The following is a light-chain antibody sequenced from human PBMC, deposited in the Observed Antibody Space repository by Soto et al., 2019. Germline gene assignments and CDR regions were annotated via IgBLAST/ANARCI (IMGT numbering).Light chain of an antibody. CDR1: SSNIGAGCE. CDR2: GNT. J-gene: IGLJ1*01. V-gene: IGLV1-40*01. CDR3: QSYDSSLSASYV. Sequence: QCVLTQPPSVCGAPGQRVTISCTGCSSNIGAGCEVHWYQHLPGKAPKLLIYGNTNRPSGVPDRFSGSKSGTSASLAITGLQAEDEADYYCQSYDSSLSASYVFGGGTKLTVL.